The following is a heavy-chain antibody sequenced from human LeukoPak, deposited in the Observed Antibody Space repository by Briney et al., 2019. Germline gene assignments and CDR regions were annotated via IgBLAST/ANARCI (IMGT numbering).Heavy chain of an antibody. D-gene: IGHD3-16*01. CDR3: ARDTSADLTTMIIFDY. CDR2: IYHSGST. J-gene: IGHJ4*02. CDR1: GYSISSGYY. Sequence: SETLSLTCTVSGYSISSGYYWGWIRQPPGKGLKWIGSIYHSGSTYYNPSLKSRVTISVDTSKNQFSLKLSSVTAADTAVYYCARDTSADLTTMIIFDYWGQGTLVTVSS. V-gene: IGHV4-38-2*02.